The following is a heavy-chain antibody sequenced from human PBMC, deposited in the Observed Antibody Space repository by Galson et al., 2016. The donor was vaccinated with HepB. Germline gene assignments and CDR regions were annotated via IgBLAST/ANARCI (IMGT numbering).Heavy chain of an antibody. V-gene: IGHV3-23*01. D-gene: IGHD3-16*02. CDR1: GFTFSDYA. CDR2: ISGNGGRT. Sequence: SLRLSCAASGFTFSDYAMSWVRQAPGKGLEWVSGISGNGGRTYYADSVEGRFTISRDNSKNTLYLQMNSLRAEDTDIYSCAQSSYDYVWGSYRFDSWGQGTLVTVSS. CDR3: AQSSYDYVWGSYRFDS. J-gene: IGHJ4*02.